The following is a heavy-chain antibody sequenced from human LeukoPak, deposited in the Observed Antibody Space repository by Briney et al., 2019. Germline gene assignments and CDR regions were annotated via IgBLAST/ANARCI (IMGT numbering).Heavy chain of an antibody. CDR1: GVSISGYY. V-gene: IGHV4-4*07. CDR2: MYISGST. Sequence: SETLSLTCTVSGVSISGYYWSWIRRPAGKGLEWIGRMYISGSTIYNPSLKSRVTMSVDTSKNQFSLKLSSVTAADTAVYYCARHEGYSSGWFGDWGQGTLVTVSS. CDR3: ARHEGYSSGWFGD. D-gene: IGHD6-19*01. J-gene: IGHJ4*02.